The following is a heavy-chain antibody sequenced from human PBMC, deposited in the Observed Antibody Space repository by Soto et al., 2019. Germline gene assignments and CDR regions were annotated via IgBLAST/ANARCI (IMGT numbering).Heavy chain of an antibody. D-gene: IGHD6-19*01. Sequence: GGSLRLSCAASGFTFSIYAMSWVRQAPGKGLEWVSAISGSGGSTYYADSVKGRFTISRDNSKNTLYLQMNSLRAEDTAVYYCAKDDMAGGSGDYWGQGTLVTVSS. CDR3: AKDDMAGGSGDY. J-gene: IGHJ4*02. V-gene: IGHV3-23*01. CDR1: GFTFSIYA. CDR2: ISGSGGST.